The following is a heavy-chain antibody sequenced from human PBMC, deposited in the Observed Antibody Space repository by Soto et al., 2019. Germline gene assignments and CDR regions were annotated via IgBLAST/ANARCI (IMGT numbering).Heavy chain of an antibody. CDR3: AKEGPITNWYFDY. V-gene: IGHV3-30*18. Sequence: QVQLVESEGGVVQPGRSLRLSCTASGFTFSNYGMHWVRQAPGKGLEWVTVISYDGNVAYYADSVKGRFTSSRDNSKNTLYLQMNSRRTGDTAVYYCAKEGPITNWYFDYWGQGTLVTVSS. J-gene: IGHJ4*02. CDR2: ISYDGNVA. CDR1: GFTFSNYG. D-gene: IGHD1-1*01.